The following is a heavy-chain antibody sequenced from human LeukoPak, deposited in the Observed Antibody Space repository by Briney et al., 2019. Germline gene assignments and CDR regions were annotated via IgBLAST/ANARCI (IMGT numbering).Heavy chain of an antibody. J-gene: IGHJ6*03. CDR2: INHSGST. Sequence: SETLSLTCAVYGGSFTDYYWSWIRQPPGKGLEWIGEINHSGSTNYNPSLESRVTISVDTSKNQFSLKLSSVTAADTAVYYCASLTGTTDYYYYYMDVWGKGTTVTVSS. CDR3: ASLTGTTDYYYYYMDV. D-gene: IGHD1-20*01. V-gene: IGHV4-34*01. CDR1: GGSFTDYY.